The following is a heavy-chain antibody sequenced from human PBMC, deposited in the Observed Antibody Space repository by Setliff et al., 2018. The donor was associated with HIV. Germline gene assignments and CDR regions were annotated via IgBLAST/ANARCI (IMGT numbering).Heavy chain of an antibody. D-gene: IGHD3-3*01. CDR3: ARGGGFWSGQLDY. V-gene: IGHV4-34*01. Sequence: SETLSLTCAVYGGSVSDHYWTWIRQPPGKGLEWIGEINQSGISNFNPSLKSRVTMPIDTPKNQFSLKLSSVTAADTAVYFCARGGGFWSGQLDYWGQGTLVTVSS. J-gene: IGHJ4*02. CDR2: INQSGIS. CDR1: GGSVSDHY.